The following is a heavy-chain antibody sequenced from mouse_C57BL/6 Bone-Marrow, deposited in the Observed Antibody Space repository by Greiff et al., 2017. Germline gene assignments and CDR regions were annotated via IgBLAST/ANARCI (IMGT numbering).Heavy chain of an antibody. CDR1: GFTFSSYG. J-gene: IGHJ3*01. Sequence: EVQLVESGGDLVKPGGSLKLSCAASGFTFSSYGMSWVRQTPDKRLEWVATISSGGSYTYYPDSVKGRFTISRDNAKNTLYLQMSSLKSEDTAMYYCARRYTLAYWGQGTLVTVSA. V-gene: IGHV5-6*01. CDR2: ISSGGSYT. CDR3: ARRYTLAY. D-gene: IGHD2-12*01.